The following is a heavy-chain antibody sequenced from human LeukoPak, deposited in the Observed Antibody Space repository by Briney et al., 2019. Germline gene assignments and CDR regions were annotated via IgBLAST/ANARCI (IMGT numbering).Heavy chain of an antibody. V-gene: IGHV3-66*01. D-gene: IGHD3-22*01. J-gene: IGHJ3*02. CDR3: AKAMIVVVPLAFDI. Sequence: GGSLRLSCAASGFTVSSNYMSWVRQAPGKGLEWVSVIYSGGSTYYADSVKGRFTISRDNSKNTLYLQMNSLRAEDTAVYYCAKAMIVVVPLAFDIWGQGTMVTVSS. CDR2: IYSGGST. CDR1: GFTVSSNY.